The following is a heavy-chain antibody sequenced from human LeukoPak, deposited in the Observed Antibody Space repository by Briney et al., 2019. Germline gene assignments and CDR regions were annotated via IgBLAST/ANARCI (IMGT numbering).Heavy chain of an antibody. Sequence: PGGSLRLSCAASGFTFSSYAMSWVSQAPGKGLEWVSAISGSGGSTYYADSVKGRFTISRDNSKNTLYLQMNSLRAEDTAVYYCAKVTERLTYYYDSSGYYPRFYFDYWGQGTLVTVSS. J-gene: IGHJ4*02. D-gene: IGHD3-22*01. CDR1: GFTFSSYA. CDR2: ISGSGGST. CDR3: AKVTERLTYYYDSSGYYPRFYFDY. V-gene: IGHV3-23*01.